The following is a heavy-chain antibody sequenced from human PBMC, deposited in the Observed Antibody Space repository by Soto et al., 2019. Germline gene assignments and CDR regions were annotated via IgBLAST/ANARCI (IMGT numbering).Heavy chain of an antibody. CDR3: ARAQYCSGGSCYFQGYYMDV. CDR1: GFTFSDYY. J-gene: IGHJ6*03. V-gene: IGHV3-11*01. CDR2: ISSSGSTI. Sequence: PGGSLRLSCAASGFTFSDYYMSWIRQAPGKGLEWVSYISSSGSTIYYADSVKGRFTISRDNAKNSLYLQMNSLRAEDTAVYYCARAQYCSGGSCYFQGYYMDVWGKGTTVTVSS. D-gene: IGHD2-15*01.